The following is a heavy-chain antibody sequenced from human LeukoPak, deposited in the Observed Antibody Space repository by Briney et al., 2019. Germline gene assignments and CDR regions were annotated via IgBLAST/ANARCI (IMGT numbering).Heavy chain of an antibody. CDR3: ARHPYDFWSGYYKY. CDR1: GFSFSNYE. V-gene: IGHV3-48*03. J-gene: IGHJ4*02. Sequence: QTGGSLRLSCAASGFSFSNYEMNWVRQTPGKGLEWVSYISSSGSTIYYADSVKGRFTISRDNAKNSLYLQMNSLRAEDTAVYYCARHPYDFWSGYYKYWGQGTLVTVSS. CDR2: ISSSGSTI. D-gene: IGHD3-3*01.